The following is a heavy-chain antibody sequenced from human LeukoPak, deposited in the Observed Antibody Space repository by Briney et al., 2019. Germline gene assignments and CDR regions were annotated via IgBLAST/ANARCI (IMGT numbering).Heavy chain of an antibody. CDR3: TRYNNDHFDY. V-gene: IGHV3-33*01. D-gene: IGHD1-14*01. CDR1: GFTFGGYG. J-gene: IGHJ4*02. Sequence: GGSLRLSCAGSGFTFGGYGIHWFRQTPGKGLEWVAVKGRFTISRDNSKNTMSVQMDDLRAEDTAVYYCTRYNNDHFDYWGQGTLVTVSS.